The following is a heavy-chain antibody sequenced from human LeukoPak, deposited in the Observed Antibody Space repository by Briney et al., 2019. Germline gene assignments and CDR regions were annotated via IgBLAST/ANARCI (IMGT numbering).Heavy chain of an antibody. Sequence: GGSLRLSCAASGFTFSSYAITWVRQAPGKGLEWLSFISSSGSNILYADSVKGRFTISRDNAKNSLYLQMNSLRAEDTAVYFCARMIRLPPFDAFDIWGQGTMVTVSS. J-gene: IGHJ3*02. D-gene: IGHD5-18*01. V-gene: IGHV3-21*04. CDR1: GFTFSSYA. CDR3: ARMIRLPPFDAFDI. CDR2: ISSSGSNI.